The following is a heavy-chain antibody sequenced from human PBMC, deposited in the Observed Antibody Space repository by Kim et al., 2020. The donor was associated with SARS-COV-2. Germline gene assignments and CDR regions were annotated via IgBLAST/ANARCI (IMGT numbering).Heavy chain of an antibody. CDR2: IYYSGST. V-gene: IGHV4-39*01. CDR3: ARRGNSTGGITVPYNY. CDR1: GGSISSSSYY. Sequence: SETLSLTCTVSGGSISSSSYYWGWIRQPPGKGLEWIGSIYYSGSTYYNPSLKSRVTISVDTSKNQFSLKLSSVTAADTAVYYCARRGNSTGGITVPYNYWGQGTLVTVSS. J-gene: IGHJ4*02. D-gene: IGHD3-16*01.